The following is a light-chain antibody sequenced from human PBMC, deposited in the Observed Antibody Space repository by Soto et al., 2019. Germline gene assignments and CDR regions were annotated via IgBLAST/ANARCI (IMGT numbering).Light chain of an antibody. V-gene: IGKV3-20*01. Sequence: EIVLTQSPGTLSLSPGERATLSCRASQSVSNTYLAWYQQKPGQAPRLLIFGASSRASDIPDRFSGSGSGTDFTLTISRLEPEDFVVYYCQQYGSSPPYTFGQGTKLEIK. CDR2: GAS. J-gene: IGKJ2*01. CDR3: QQYGSSPPYT. CDR1: QSVSNTY.